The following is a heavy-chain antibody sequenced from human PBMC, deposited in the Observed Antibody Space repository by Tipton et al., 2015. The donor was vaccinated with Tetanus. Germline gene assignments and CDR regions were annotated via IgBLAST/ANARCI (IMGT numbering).Heavy chain of an antibody. D-gene: IGHD2-8*02. CDR1: GGSITSDNHY. CDR3: ARATSTGPAYNWFDP. CDR2: MYYSGTT. V-gene: IGHV4-30-2*01. Sequence: SGGSITSDNHYWSWIRQPPGKGLEWIGYMYYSGTTHYNPSLKSRVTISIDRSKNQLSLKLTSVTAADTAVYYCARATSTGPAYNWFDPWGQGTLVTVSS. J-gene: IGHJ5*02.